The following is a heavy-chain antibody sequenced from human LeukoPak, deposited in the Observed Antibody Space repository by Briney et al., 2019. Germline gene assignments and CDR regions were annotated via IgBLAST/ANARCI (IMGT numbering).Heavy chain of an antibody. Sequence: GGPLRLSCAASGFTFSSYEMNWVRQAPGKGLEWVSYISSSGSTIYYADSVKGRFTISRDNAKNSLYLQMNSLRAEDTAVYYCIRTLIVATSPYMDVWGKGTTVTVSS. V-gene: IGHV3-48*03. CDR3: IRTLIVATSPYMDV. CDR1: GFTFSSYE. D-gene: IGHD5-12*01. CDR2: ISSSGSTI. J-gene: IGHJ6*03.